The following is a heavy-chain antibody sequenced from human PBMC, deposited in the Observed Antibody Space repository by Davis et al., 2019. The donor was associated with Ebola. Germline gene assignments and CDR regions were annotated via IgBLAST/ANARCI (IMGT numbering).Heavy chain of an antibody. Sequence: GGSLRLSCAASGFTFSSYSMNWVRQAPGKGLEWVSSISSSSYYIYYADSLKGRFTISRDNAKNTLYLQMNSLRAEDTALYYCAKDKTTVTQYWYLDLWGRGTLVTVSS. CDR3: AKDKTTVTQYWYLDL. CDR2: ISSSSYYI. CDR1: GFTFSSYS. J-gene: IGHJ2*01. D-gene: IGHD4-17*01. V-gene: IGHV3-21*01.